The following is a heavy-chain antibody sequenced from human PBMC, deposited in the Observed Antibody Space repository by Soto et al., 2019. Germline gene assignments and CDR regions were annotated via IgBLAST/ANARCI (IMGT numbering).Heavy chain of an antibody. Sequence: QVQLVQSGAEVQKPGSSVKVSCKASGGTFSSYAISWVRQAPGQGLEWMGGIIPIFGTANYAQKFQGRVTITADESTSTAYMELSSLRSEDTAVYYCARDPRHPIEDSSGYYNYWGQGTLVTVSS. J-gene: IGHJ4*02. CDR1: GGTFSSYA. CDR2: IIPIFGTA. CDR3: ARDPRHPIEDSSGYYNY. D-gene: IGHD3-22*01. V-gene: IGHV1-69*01.